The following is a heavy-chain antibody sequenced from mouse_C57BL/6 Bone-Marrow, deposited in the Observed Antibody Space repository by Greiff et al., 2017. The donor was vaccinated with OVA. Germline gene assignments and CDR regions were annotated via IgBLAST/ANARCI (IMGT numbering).Heavy chain of an antibody. D-gene: IGHD2-3*01. V-gene: IGHV1-39*01. Sequence: VQLKESGPELVKPGASVKISCKDSGYSFTDYNMNWVKQSNGKSLEWIGVINPNYGTTSYNQKFKGKATLTVDQSSSTAYMQLNSLTSEDSAVYYCARSDGYSPDYFDYWGQGTTLTVSS. CDR1: GYSFTDYN. CDR3: ARSDGYSPDYFDY. CDR2: INPNYGTT. J-gene: IGHJ2*01.